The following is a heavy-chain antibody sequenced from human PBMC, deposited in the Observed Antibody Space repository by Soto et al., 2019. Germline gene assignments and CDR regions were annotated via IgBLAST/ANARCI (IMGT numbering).Heavy chain of an antibody. D-gene: IGHD4-17*01. V-gene: IGHV1-2*04. Sequence: EASGKVCCEAAACTFTGYYIHCVRQPPGQGLEWMGWINPNSSGTNYAQKFQGWVTMTRDTSISTAYMELSRLRSDDTAVYYCARATTVKGYYYYYGMDVWGQGTTVTVSS. CDR1: ACTFTGYY. CDR3: ARATTVKGYYYYYGMDV. J-gene: IGHJ6*02. CDR2: INPNSSGT.